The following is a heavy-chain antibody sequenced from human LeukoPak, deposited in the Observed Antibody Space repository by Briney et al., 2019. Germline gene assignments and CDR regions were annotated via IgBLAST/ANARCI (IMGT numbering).Heavy chain of an antibody. D-gene: IGHD2-2*01. CDR1: GFTFSSYW. V-gene: IGHV3-7*03. CDR2: IKEDGSEK. J-gene: IGHJ4*02. Sequence: PGGSLRLSCAASGFTFSSYWMSWVRQAPGTGLQWLANIKEDGSEKYYVDSVQGRFTISRDNANNSLYLQMSSLRAEDTAVYYCARISSTTSDWGRGTLVTVSS. CDR3: ARISSTTSD.